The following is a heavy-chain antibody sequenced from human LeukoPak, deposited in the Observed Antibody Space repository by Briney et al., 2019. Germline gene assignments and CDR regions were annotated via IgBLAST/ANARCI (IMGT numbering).Heavy chain of an antibody. CDR2: IDCNEDK. J-gene: IGHJ4*02. CDR1: GFSLRTSAMR. CDR3: ARIRSSGWAFDF. Sequence: SGPALLQPTQTLTLTCTVSGFSLRTSAMRVIWIRQPPVKALEWLSRIDCNEDKFYITTLKTRLTISKDTTQHQVVLILTTMGPVHTATYYCARIRSSGWAFDFWGQGTLVTVSS. D-gene: IGHD6-25*01. V-gene: IGHV2-70*04.